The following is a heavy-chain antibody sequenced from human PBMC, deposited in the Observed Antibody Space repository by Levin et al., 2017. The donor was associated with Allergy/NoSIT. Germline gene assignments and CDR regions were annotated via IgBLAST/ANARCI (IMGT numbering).Heavy chain of an antibody. CDR1: GGSISSYY. Sequence: SETLSLTCTVSGGSISSYYWSWIRQPPGKGLEWIGYIYYSGSTNYNPSLKSRVTISVDTSKNQFSLKLSSVTAADTAVYYCARGRHSGSYHLGFDYWGQGTLVTVSS. J-gene: IGHJ4*02. CDR2: IYYSGST. V-gene: IGHV4-59*01. CDR3: ARGRHSGSYHLGFDY. D-gene: IGHD1-26*01.